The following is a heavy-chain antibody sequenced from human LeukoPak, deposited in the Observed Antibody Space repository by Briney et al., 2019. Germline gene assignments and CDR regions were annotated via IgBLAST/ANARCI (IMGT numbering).Heavy chain of an antibody. CDR1: GFTFSSYE. Sequence: PVGSLRLSCGASGFTFSSYEMNWVRQAPGKGLEWVSYISSSGSTIYYADSVKGRFTISRDNAKNSLYLQMNSLRAEDTAVYYCARESVDFDYWGQGTLVTVSS. CDR3: ARESVDFDY. V-gene: IGHV3-48*03. CDR2: ISSSGSTI. J-gene: IGHJ4*02.